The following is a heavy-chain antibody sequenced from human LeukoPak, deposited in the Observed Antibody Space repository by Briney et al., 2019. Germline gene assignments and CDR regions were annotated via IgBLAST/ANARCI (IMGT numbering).Heavy chain of an antibody. J-gene: IGHJ5*02. CDR1: GGSISSGGYY. CDR2: IYYSGST. D-gene: IGHD3-10*01. Sequence: TSETLSLTCAVSGGSISSGGYYWSWIRQHPGKGLEWIGYIYYSGSTYYNPSLKSRVTISVDTSKNQFSLKLSSVTAADTAVYYCARKVSSGYNWFDPWGQGTLVTVSS. CDR3: ARKVSSGYNWFDP. V-gene: IGHV4-31*11.